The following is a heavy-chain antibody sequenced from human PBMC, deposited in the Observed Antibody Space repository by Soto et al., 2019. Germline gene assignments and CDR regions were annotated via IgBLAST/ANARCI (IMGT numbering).Heavy chain of an antibody. D-gene: IGHD6-13*01. Sequence: PSETLSLTCAVSGGSITSDDNWWSWVRQPPGKGLEWIGEIYHSGSTNYNPSLNCRVTISVDKSKNQFSLKLTSVTAADTAVYYCVSSSWYSLDYWGQGTRVTVSS. V-gene: IGHV4-4*02. CDR2: IYHSGST. CDR1: GGSITSDDNW. CDR3: VSSSWYSLDY. J-gene: IGHJ4*02.